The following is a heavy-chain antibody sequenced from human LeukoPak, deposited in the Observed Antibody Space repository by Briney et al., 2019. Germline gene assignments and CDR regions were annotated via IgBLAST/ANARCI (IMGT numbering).Heavy chain of an antibody. J-gene: IGHJ4*02. D-gene: IGHD3-16*02. Sequence: GASLKFSYKGSGYSFTTYWTGWLRQMPGKGLEWMGIIYLVDSETNYSPSFQGQVTISADKSISTADLQRSSLKDSDTAICYCARLLVSDRYYFQYWGQGTLVTVSS. V-gene: IGHV5-51*01. CDR1: GYSFTTYW. CDR3: ARLLVSDRYYFQY. CDR2: IYLVDSET.